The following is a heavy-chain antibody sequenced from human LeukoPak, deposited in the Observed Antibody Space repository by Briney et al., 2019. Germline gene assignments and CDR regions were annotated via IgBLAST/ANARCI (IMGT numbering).Heavy chain of an antibody. CDR2: VDPGDSDT. CDR3: ARQAHSGTYNYFDP. CDR1: GYSFANYW. Sequence: GESLKISCKGFGYSFANYWIGWVRQMPGKGLEWMGIVDPGDSDTRYYPSFRGQVTISVDGSINTAYLLWNSLKASDTAMYYCARQAHSGTYNYFDPWGQGTLVTVSS. J-gene: IGHJ5*02. D-gene: IGHD6-13*01. V-gene: IGHV5-51*01.